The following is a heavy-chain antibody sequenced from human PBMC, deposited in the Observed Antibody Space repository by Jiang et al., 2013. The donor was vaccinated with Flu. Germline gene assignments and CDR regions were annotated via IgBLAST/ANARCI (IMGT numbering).Heavy chain of an antibody. CDR3: AREGYCSSSTCGSYYYYYMDV. CDR1: GFTFSSYE. CDR2: IGSGGSAI. J-gene: IGHJ6*03. Sequence: EVQLVESGGGLVEPGGSLRLSCVGSGFTFSSYEMNWVRQAPGKGLEWVAFIGSGGSAIYYADSVKGRLTVSRDNAKNSLYLEMNSLTAEDTAVYFCAREGYCSSSTCGSYYYYYMDVWGKGTTVTVSS. V-gene: IGHV3-48*03. D-gene: IGHD2-2*01.